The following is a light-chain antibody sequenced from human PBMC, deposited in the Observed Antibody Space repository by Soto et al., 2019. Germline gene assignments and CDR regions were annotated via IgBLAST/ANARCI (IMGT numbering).Light chain of an antibody. Sequence: DIQMTQSPSTLSASVGDRVTITCRASQSISSWLAWYQQKPGQAPKLLIYRASSLESGVPSRFSGSGSGTEFTLTISSLQPDDFATYYRQQYNSYPWTFGQGSKV. V-gene: IGKV1-5*03. CDR2: RAS. J-gene: IGKJ1*01. CDR3: QQYNSYPWT. CDR1: QSISSW.